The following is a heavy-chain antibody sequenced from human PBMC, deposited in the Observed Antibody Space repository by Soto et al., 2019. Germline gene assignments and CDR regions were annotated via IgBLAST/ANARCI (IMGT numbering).Heavy chain of an antibody. CDR2: IYWNDVK. CDR3: ARDSSGWYGFDY. CDR1: GFSLSTRGVG. V-gene: IGHV2-5*01. D-gene: IGHD6-19*01. Sequence: SGPTLVNPTQTLTLTCTFSGFSLSTRGVGVGWIRQPPGKALEWLALIYWNDVKRYSPSLKSRLTITKDTSRNQVVLTMTNMDPVDTATYYCARDSSGWYGFDYWGQGTLVTVSS. J-gene: IGHJ4*01.